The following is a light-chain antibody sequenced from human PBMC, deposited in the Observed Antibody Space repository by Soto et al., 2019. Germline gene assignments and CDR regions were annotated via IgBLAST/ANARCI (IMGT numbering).Light chain of an antibody. CDR2: AAS. CDR1: QSISSY. J-gene: IGKJ1*01. V-gene: IGKV1-39*01. CDR3: QQSYISTWT. Sequence: DIQMTQSPSSLSASVGDRVTITCRASQSISSYLNWYQQKPRKAPKVLIYAASSLQSGAPSRFSGSGSGTDFTLTISSLQPEDFATYYCQQSYISTWTFGQGTKVDIK.